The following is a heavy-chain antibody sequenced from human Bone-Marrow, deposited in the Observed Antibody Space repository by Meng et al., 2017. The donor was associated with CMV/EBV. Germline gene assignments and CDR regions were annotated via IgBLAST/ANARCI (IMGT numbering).Heavy chain of an antibody. Sequence: SVKVSCKASGGTFSSYTISWVRQAPGQGLEWMGRIIPILGIANYAQKFQGRVTITADKSTSTAYMELSSLRSEDTAVYYCASDIVVVPAAQKRGADHYCGQGTLVTVS. J-gene: IGHJ4*02. CDR2: IIPILGIA. D-gene: IGHD2-2*01. CDR1: GGTFSSYT. V-gene: IGHV1-69*02. CDR3: ASDIVVVPAAQKRGADHY.